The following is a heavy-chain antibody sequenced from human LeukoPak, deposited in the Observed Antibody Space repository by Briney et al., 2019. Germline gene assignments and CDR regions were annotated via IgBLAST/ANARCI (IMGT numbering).Heavy chain of an antibody. J-gene: IGHJ5*02. Sequence: PGRSLRLSCTASGFTFGDYAMSWFRQPPGKGLEWIGEINHSGSTNYNPSLKSRVTISVDTSKNQFSLKLSSVTAADTAVYYCARGPPGWVVVVAAKKWWFDPWGQGTLVTVSS. CDR2: INHSGST. CDR1: GFTFGDYA. CDR3: ARGPPGWVVVVAAKKWWFDP. V-gene: IGHV4-34*01. D-gene: IGHD2-15*01.